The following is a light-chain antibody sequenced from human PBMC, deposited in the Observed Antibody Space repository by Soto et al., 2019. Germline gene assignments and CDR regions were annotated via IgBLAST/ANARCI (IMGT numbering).Light chain of an antibody. CDR1: QGISSY. V-gene: IGKV1-8*01. Sequence: ILVTQSPSSLSASPGDRVTITCRASQGISSYLAWYQQKPGKAPKLLIYAASTLQSGVPSRFSGSGSGTDFTLTISCLQSEDFATYYCQQYNSWTFGQGTKVDIK. CDR3: QQYNSWT. CDR2: AAS. J-gene: IGKJ1*01.